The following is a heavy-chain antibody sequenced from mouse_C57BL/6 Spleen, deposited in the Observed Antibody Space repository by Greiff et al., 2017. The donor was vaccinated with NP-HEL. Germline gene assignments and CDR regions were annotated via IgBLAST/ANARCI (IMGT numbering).Heavy chain of an antibody. J-gene: IGHJ4*01. CDR2: IDPSDSYT. CDR3: ARGILLRYSYGMDY. V-gene: IGHV1-69*01. D-gene: IGHD1-1*01. CDR1: GYTFTSYW. Sequence: VKLQQPGAELVMPGASVKLSCKASGYTFTSYWMHWVKQRPGQGLEWIGEIDPSDSYTNYNQKFKGKSTLTVDKSSSTAYMQLSSLTSEDSAVYYCARGILLRYSYGMDYWGQGTSVTVSS.